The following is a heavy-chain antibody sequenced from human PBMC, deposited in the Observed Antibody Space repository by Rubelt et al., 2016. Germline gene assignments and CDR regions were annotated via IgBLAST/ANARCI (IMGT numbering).Heavy chain of an antibody. J-gene: IGHJ4*02. CDR3: ARLVGATYLDY. CDR1: GGSISSSSYY. CDR2: IYDSGST. D-gene: IGHD1-26*01. V-gene: IGHV4-39*01. Sequence: QLQLQESGPGLVKPSETLSLTCTVSGGSISSSSYYWGWIRQPPGKGLEWIGSIYDSGSTDYNPSLQSRFTISVDTSKNQFSRKLSSVTAADTAVYYCARLVGATYLDYWGQGTLVTVSS.